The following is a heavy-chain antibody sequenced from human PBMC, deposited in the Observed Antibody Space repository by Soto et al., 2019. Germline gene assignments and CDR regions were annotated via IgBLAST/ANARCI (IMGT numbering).Heavy chain of an antibody. CDR1: GFTFSSYG. Sequence: QVQLVESGGGVVQPGRSLRLSCAASGFTFSSYGMHWVRQAPGKGLEWVAVIWYDGSNKYYADSVKGRLTISRENSKNTLDLQLNGLRAEDTAVYYCARVSTTVVTWGYFDYWGQGTLVTVSS. D-gene: IGHD4-17*01. CDR2: IWYDGSNK. CDR3: ARVSTTVVTWGYFDY. V-gene: IGHV3-33*01. J-gene: IGHJ4*02.